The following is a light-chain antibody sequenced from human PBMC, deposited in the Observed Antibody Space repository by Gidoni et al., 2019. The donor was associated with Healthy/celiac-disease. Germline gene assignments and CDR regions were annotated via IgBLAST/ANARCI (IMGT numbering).Light chain of an antibody. J-gene: IGKJ4*01. Sequence: EIVLTQSPGTLSLSPGERATLSCRASQSVSSSYLAWYQQKPGQAPRLLIYGASSRATGIPDRFSGSGSRTDFTLTISRLEPADFAVYYCQQYGSSPFTFGGGTKVEIK. CDR1: QSVSSSY. CDR2: GAS. CDR3: QQYGSSPFT. V-gene: IGKV3-20*01.